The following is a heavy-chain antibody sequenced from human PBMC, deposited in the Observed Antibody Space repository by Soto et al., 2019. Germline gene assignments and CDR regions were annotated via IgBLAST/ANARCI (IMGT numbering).Heavy chain of an antibody. V-gene: IGHV3-30*18. CDR1: GFTFSSYG. CDR3: AKDTGVPYYYGMDF. Sequence: QVQLVESGGGVVQPGRSLRLSCAASGFTFSSYGMHWVRRAPGKGLEWVAVISYDGSNKYYADSVKGRFTISRDNSKNTLYLLMNSLRAEDTAVYYCAKDTGVPYYYGMDFWGQGTTVTVSS. D-gene: IGHD7-27*01. J-gene: IGHJ6*02. CDR2: ISYDGSNK.